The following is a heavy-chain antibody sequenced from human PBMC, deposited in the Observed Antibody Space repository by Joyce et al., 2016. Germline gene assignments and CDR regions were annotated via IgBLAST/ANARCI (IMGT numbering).Heavy chain of an antibody. V-gene: IGHV3-48*01. J-gene: IGHJ4*02. D-gene: IGHD3-16*01. CDR2: ISSSGGSI. CDR1: GFTFSTYS. Sequence: EVQLVESGGGLVQPGGSLRLSCAASGFTFSTYSMDWVRQAPGKGLEWFSYISSSGGSIFYTDGVRGRFTVARDNAKNTLYLQRSSLGVEDTAIYYCARDWAGSRTRGGGYVDSWGQGTPVTVSS. CDR3: ARDWAGSRTRGGGYVDS.